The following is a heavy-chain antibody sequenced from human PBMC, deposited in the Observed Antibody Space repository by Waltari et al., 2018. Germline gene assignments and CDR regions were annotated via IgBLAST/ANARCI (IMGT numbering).Heavy chain of an antibody. CDR1: RFTFSNYW. V-gene: IGHV3-7*01. CDR2: INQDGSEE. J-gene: IGHJ3*02. CDR3: ARTGARWLQFAAFDI. Sequence: EVLLVESGGGLVQTGGSLGLSCAASRFTFSNYWRNWVRQAPGKGLEWVANINQDGSEEYYVDSVKGRFTISRDNAKNSLYLEMKTLRAEDTAIYYCARTGARWLQFAAFDIWGQGTMVTVSS. D-gene: IGHD5-12*01.